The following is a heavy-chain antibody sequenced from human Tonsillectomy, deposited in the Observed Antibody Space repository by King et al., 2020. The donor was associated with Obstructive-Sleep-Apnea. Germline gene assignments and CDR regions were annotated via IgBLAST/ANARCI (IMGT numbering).Heavy chain of an antibody. V-gene: IGHV1-46*01. D-gene: IGHD2-15*01. J-gene: IGHJ3*02. Sequence: QLVQSGAEVKKLGASVKVSCKASGYTFTSYYMHWVRQPPGQGLEWMGIIHPSGGSTSYAQKFQGRVIMTRDTPTSTVYMELSSLRSEDTAVYYCARDVGYCSGGSCHRDAFDIWGQGTMVTVSS. CDR3: ARDVGYCSGGSCHRDAFDI. CDR2: IHPSGGST. CDR1: GYTFTSYY.